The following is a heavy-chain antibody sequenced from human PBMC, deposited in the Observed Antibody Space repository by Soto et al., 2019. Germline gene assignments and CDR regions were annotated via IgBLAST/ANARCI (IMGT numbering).Heavy chain of an antibody. J-gene: IGHJ6*02. V-gene: IGHV4-34*01. CDR3: ARGGRLGYYGMDV. Sequence: SETLSLTCAVYGGSFSGYSWSWIRQPPGKGLEWIGEINHSGSTNYNPSLKSRVTISVDTSKNQFSLKLSSVTAADTAVYYCARGGRLGYYGMDVWGQGTTVTVSS. CDR2: INHSGST. CDR1: GGSFSGYS. D-gene: IGHD6-25*01.